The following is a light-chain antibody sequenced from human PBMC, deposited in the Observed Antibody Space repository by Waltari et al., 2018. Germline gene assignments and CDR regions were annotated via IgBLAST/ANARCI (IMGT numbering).Light chain of an antibody. CDR3: HSRNGRNNEVV. V-gene: IGLV3-21*01. Sequence: SYVLTQPPSVSAAPGETARITCGGNNIESKSVHWYRQRPGQAPVLVISYDSDRPSGIPERFSGYSSGTTSSLTITGAQAEDEADYYCHSRNGRNNEVVFGGGTKLTVL. CDR2: YDS. CDR1: NIESKS. J-gene: IGLJ3*02.